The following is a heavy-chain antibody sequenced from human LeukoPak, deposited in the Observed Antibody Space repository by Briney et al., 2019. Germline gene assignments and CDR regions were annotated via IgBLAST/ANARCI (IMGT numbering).Heavy chain of an antibody. CDR2: ISGSGGST. D-gene: IGHD2-2*01. V-gene: IGHV3-23*01. CDR1: GFTFSSYA. J-gene: IGHJ6*02. CDR3: AGGVVVPAAIGYYYGMDV. Sequence: GGLRLSCAASGFTFSSYAMSWVRQAPGKGLEWVSAISGSGGSTYYADSVKGRFTISRDNSKNTLYLQMNSLRAEDTAVYYCAGGVVVPAAIGYYYGMDVWGQGTTVTVSS.